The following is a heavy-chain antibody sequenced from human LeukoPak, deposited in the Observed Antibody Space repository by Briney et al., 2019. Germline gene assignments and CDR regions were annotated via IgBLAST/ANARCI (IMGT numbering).Heavy chain of an antibody. D-gene: IGHD2-15*01. J-gene: IGHJ4*02. V-gene: IGHV3-7*01. Sequence: HAGGSLRLSCAASGFTFRSYWMSWVRQAPGKGLEWVANIKQDGSEKYYVDSVKGRFTISRDNAKNSLYLQMNSLRAEDTAVYYCAGTPGYCSGGSCYSPLYWGQGTLVTVSS. CDR1: GFTFRSYW. CDR2: IKQDGSEK. CDR3: AGTPGYCSGGSCYSPLY.